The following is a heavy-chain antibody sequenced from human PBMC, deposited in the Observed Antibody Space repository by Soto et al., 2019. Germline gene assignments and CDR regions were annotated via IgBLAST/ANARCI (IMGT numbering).Heavy chain of an antibody. CDR3: AHRGRTLDILTGYYKGPYYDY. CDR1: GFSLSTGGVG. D-gene: IGHD3-9*01. CDR2: IYWDDDK. V-gene: IGHV2-5*02. J-gene: IGHJ4*02. Sequence: GPTLVNPTQTLTLTCTFSGFSLSTGGVGVGWIRQPPGKALEWLALIYWDDDKRYSPSLKSRLTITKDTSKNQVVLTMTNMDPVDTATYYCAHRGRTLDILTGYYKGPYYDYWGRGTLVTVSS.